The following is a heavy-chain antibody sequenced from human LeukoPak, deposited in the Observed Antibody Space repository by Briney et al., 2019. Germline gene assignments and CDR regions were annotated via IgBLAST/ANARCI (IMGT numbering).Heavy chain of an antibody. CDR2: ISSSSSYI. CDR3: ARAGCGGDCYSESLYYYYVMGV. D-gene: IGHD2-21*02. CDR1: GFTFSSYS. J-gene: IGHJ6*02. Sequence: GGSLRLSCAASGFTFSSYSMNWVRQAPGKGLEWVSSISSSSSYIYYAASVKGRFTISRDNAKNSLYPQMNSLRAEDTAVYYCARAGCGGDCYSESLYYYYVMGVWGQGTTVTVSS. V-gene: IGHV3-21*01.